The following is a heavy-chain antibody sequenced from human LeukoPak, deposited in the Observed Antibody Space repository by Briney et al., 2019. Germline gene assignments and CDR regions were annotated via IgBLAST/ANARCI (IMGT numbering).Heavy chain of an antibody. CDR1: GFTVSSNY. V-gene: IGHV3-66*01. Sequence: GGSLRLSCAASGFTVSSNYMSWVRQAPGKGLEWVSVIYSGGSTYYADSVKGRFTISRDNSKNTLYLQMNSLRAEDTAVYYCARDTKHLGYSDYWGQGTLVTVSS. CDR3: ARDTKHLGYSDY. CDR2: IYSGGST. J-gene: IGHJ4*02. D-gene: IGHD1-26*01.